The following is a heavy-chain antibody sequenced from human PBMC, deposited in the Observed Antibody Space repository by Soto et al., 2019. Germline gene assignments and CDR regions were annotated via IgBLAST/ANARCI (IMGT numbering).Heavy chain of an antibody. CDR1: GGSISSSSYY. Sequence: QLQLQESGPGLVKPSETLSLTCTVSGGSISSSSYYWGWIRQPPGKGLEWIGSIYYSGSTYYNPSPKSRVTISVDTSKNQFSLKLSSVTAADTAVYYCARHNVVVAAIGSDYWGQGTLVTVSS. D-gene: IGHD2-15*01. J-gene: IGHJ4*02. CDR3: ARHNVVVAAIGSDY. CDR2: IYYSGST. V-gene: IGHV4-39*01.